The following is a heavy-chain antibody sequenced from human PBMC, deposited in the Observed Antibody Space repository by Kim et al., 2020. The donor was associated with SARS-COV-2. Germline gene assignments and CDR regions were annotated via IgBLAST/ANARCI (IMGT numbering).Heavy chain of an antibody. J-gene: IGHJ4*02. V-gene: IGHV3-49*03. D-gene: IGHD3-22*01. Sequence: GGSLRLSCTTSGLNFGDYAMSWFRQAPGKGLEWVAFIRSKRYGETTEYSASVKGRFTIARAESKRIAYLQMTGLNTEDTAVYYCTSGPYYYDSAAYYRDYWGQGTLVTVSS. CDR3: TSGPYYYDSAAYYRDY. CDR1: GLNFGDYA. CDR2: IRSKRYGETT.